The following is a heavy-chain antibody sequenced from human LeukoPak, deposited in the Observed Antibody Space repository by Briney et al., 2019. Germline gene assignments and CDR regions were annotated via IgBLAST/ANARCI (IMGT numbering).Heavy chain of an antibody. Sequence: GASVNVSCKPPGYTFTGYYMHWVREAPGHRLEWMGWINPNSGGTNYAQKFQGRVTMTRDTSISTAYMELSRLRSDDTAVYYCARDLNWNQGHFDYWGQGTLVTVSS. CDR2: INPNSGGT. CDR1: GYTFTGYY. V-gene: IGHV1-2*02. CDR3: ARDLNWNQGHFDY. D-gene: IGHD1-1*01. J-gene: IGHJ4*02.